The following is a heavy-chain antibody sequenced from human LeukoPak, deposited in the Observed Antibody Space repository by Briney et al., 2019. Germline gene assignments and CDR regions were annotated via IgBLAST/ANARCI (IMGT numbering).Heavy chain of an antibody. CDR1: GGSISSSSYY. D-gene: IGHD6-19*01. CDR2: IYYSGST. J-gene: IGHJ2*01. V-gene: IGHV4-39*01. Sequence: PSETLSLTCTVSGGSISSSSYYWGWIRQPPGKGLEWIGSIYYSGSTYYNPSLKSRVTISVDTSKNQFSLKLSSVTAADTAVYYCARRGTNRRYSSGWHSIFAFDLWGRGTLVTVSS. CDR3: ARRGTNRRYSSGWHSIFAFDL.